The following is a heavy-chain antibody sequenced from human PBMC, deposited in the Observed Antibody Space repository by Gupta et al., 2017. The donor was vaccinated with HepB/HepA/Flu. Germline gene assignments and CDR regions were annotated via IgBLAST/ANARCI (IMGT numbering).Heavy chain of an antibody. D-gene: IGHD3-16*02. CDR2: ISYDGSNK. V-gene: IGHV3-30-3*01. J-gene: IGHJ5*02. Sequence: QVQLVESGGGVVQPGRSLRLSCAASGFTFSSYAMHWVRQAPGKGLEWVAVISYDGSNKYYADSVKGRFTISRDNSKNTLYLQMNSLRAEDTAVYYCARAIAWHWFDPWGQGTLVTVSS. CDR1: GFTFSSYA. CDR3: ARAIAWHWFDP.